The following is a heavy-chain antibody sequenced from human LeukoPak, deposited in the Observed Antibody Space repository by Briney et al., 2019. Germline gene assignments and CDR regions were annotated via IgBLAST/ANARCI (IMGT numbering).Heavy chain of an antibody. J-gene: IGHJ4*02. Sequence: SETLSLTCTVSGGSISSYYWSWIRQPAGKGLEWIGRIYTSGSTNYNPSLKSRVTMSVDTSKNQLSLKLSSVTAADTAVYYCAREGPTATTPNFDYWGQGTLVTVSS. D-gene: IGHD5-12*01. CDR2: IYTSGST. V-gene: IGHV4-4*07. CDR3: AREGPTATTPNFDY. CDR1: GGSISSYY.